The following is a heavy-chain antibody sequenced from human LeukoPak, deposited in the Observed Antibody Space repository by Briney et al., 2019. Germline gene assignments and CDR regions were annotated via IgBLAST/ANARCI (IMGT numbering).Heavy chain of an antibody. Sequence: GGSLRLSCAASGFTFSTYAVNWVRQAPGKGLEWVSAITGSGGATYYADSVKGRFTISRDNSKNTLYLQMNSLRAEDTAVYYCARAPSIAARRGSDYWGQGTLVTVSS. CDR1: GFTFSTYA. V-gene: IGHV3-23*01. D-gene: IGHD6-6*01. J-gene: IGHJ4*02. CDR2: ITGSGGAT. CDR3: ARAPSIAARRGSDY.